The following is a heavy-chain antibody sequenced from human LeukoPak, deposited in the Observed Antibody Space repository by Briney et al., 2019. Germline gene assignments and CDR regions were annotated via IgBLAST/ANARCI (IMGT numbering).Heavy chain of an antibody. J-gene: IGHJ1*01. V-gene: IGHV3-23*01. CDR1: GFTFSSYA. CDR2: ISGSGGST. CDR3: AKDSNPSDCGGDCYRKDAEYFQH. Sequence: GGSLRLSCAASGFTFSSYAMSWVRQAPGKGLEWVSAISGSGGSTYYADSVKGRFTISRDNSKNTLYLQMNSLRAEDTAVYYCAKDSNPSDCGGDCYRKDAEYFQHWGQGTLVTVSS. D-gene: IGHD2-21*02.